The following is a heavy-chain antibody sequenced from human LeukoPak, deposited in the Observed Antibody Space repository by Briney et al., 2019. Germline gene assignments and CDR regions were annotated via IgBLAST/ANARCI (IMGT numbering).Heavy chain of an antibody. CDR2: ISSSSSYI. CDR3: ARADSSSWYSSLDY. J-gene: IGHJ4*02. D-gene: IGHD6-13*01. V-gene: IGHV3-21*01. Sequence: GGSLRLSCAASGFTFSSYSMNWVRQAPGKGLEWVSSISSSSSYIYYADSVKGRFTIPRDNAKNSLYLQMNSLRAEDTAVYYCARADSSSWYSSLDYWGQGTLVTVS. CDR1: GFTFSSYS.